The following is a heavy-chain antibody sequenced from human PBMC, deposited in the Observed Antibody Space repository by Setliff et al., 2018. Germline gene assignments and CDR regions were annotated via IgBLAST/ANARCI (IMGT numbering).Heavy chain of an antibody. CDR3: ASLSPLRGYSYGIDY. CDR2: IYYSGST. CDR1: GGSISSGDYY. J-gene: IGHJ4*02. D-gene: IGHD5-18*01. Sequence: SETLSLTCTVSGGSISSGDYYWSWIRQPPGKGLEWIGYIYYSGSTYYNPSPKSRVTISVDTSKNQFSLKLSSVTAADTAVYYCASLSPLRGYSYGIDYWGQGTLVTVSS. V-gene: IGHV4-30-4*08.